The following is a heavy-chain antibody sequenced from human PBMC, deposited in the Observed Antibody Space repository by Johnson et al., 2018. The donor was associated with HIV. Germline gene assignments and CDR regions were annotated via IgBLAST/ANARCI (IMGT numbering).Heavy chain of an antibody. CDR1: GFTFSTYG. CDR2: IRYDGSNK. CDR3: TTRFLPGGFDI. D-gene: IGHD3-3*01. V-gene: IGHV3-30*02. J-gene: IGHJ3*02. Sequence: QVQLVESGGGVVQPGGSLRLSCAASGFTFSTYGMHWVRQAPGKGLEWVAFIRYDGSNKYYTDSVKGQFTISRDNSKNTLYLQMNSLKTEDTAVYYCTTRFLPGGFDIWGQGTMVTVSS.